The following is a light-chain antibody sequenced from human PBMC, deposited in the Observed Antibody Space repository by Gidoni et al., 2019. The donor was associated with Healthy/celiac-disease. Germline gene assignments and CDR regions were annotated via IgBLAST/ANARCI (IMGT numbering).Light chain of an antibody. V-gene: IGKV1-33*01. CDR1: QDISHY. J-gene: IGKJ4*01. CDR2: DAS. CDR3: QQYDNLPLT. Sequence: DSQMIQSPSSLSASVGDRVTITCQESQDISHYLNWYQQKPGKAPKRLIYDASNLETGVPSRFSGSGSGTDFTFTISSLQPEDIATYYCQQYDNLPLTFGGGTKVEIK.